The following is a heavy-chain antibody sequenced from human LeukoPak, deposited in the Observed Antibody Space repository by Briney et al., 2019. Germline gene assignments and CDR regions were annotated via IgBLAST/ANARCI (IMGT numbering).Heavy chain of an antibody. Sequence: GRSLRLSCAASGFTFSSYAMHWVRQAPGKGLEWVAVISYDGSNKYYADSVKGRFTISRDNSKNTLYLQMNSLRAEDTAVYYCARDWALYSSSWYGADYWGQGTLVTVSS. CDR2: ISYDGSNK. D-gene: IGHD6-13*01. V-gene: IGHV3-30*04. J-gene: IGHJ4*02. CDR3: ARDWALYSSSWYGADY. CDR1: GFTFSSYA.